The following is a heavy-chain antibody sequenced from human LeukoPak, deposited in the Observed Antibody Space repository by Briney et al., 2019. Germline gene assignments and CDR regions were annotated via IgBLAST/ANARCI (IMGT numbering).Heavy chain of an antibody. CDR3: ARVGWPHAFDI. Sequence: PSETLSLTCAVSGCSISSGGYSWSWIRQPPGKGLEWIGYIYHSGSTYYNPSLKSRVTISVDRSKNQFSLKLSSVTAADTAVYYCARVGWPHAFDIWGQGTMVTVSS. D-gene: IGHD2-15*01. V-gene: IGHV4-30-2*01. J-gene: IGHJ3*02. CDR1: GCSISSGGYS. CDR2: IYHSGST.